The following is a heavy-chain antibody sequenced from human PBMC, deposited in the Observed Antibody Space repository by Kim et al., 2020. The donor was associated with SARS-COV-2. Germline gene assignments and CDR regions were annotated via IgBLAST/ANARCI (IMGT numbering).Heavy chain of an antibody. J-gene: IGHJ3*02. CDR2: INSDGSST. CDR3: ARDQGRITMIVVVNDAFDI. V-gene: IGHV3-74*01. CDR1: GFTFSSYW. D-gene: IGHD3-22*01. Sequence: GGSLRLSCAASGFTFSSYWMHWVRQAPGKGLVWVSRINSDGSSTSYADSVKGRFTISRDNAKNTLYLQMNSLRAEDTAVYYCARDQGRITMIVVVNDAFDIWGQGTMVTVSS.